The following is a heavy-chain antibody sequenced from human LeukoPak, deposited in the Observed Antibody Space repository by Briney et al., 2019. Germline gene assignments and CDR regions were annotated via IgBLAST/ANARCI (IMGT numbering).Heavy chain of an antibody. J-gene: IGHJ4*02. CDR2: INNNSDNT. V-gene: IGHV3-48*01. Sequence: GGSLRLSCAASGFTFRNYGMRWVRQAPGKGPEWVSSINNNSDNTYYADSVKGRFTISRDNAKNSLYLQMNSLRAEDTAVYYCARWGDYDCWGQGTLVTVSS. CDR3: ARWGDYDC. CDR1: GFTFRNYG. D-gene: IGHD2-21*01.